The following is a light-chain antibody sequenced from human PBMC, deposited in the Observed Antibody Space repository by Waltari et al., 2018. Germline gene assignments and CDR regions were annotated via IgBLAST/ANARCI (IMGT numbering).Light chain of an antibody. Sequence: QSALTQPRSVSGSPGQAVTISCTGTSSDVGGYNYVSWYQQYPGKAPKGMIYEVNKRPAGVPERFSGSNAGNTASLTISGLQAEDEADDYCCSYAGSYTWVFGGGTQLTVL. CDR2: EVN. J-gene: IGLJ3*02. CDR3: CSYAGSYTWV. CDR1: SSDVGGYNY. V-gene: IGLV2-11*01.